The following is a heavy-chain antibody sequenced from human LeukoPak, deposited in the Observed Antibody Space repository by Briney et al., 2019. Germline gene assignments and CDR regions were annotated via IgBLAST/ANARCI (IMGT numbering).Heavy chain of an antibody. CDR1: GFTFSSNW. V-gene: IGHV3-7*01. Sequence: GGSLRLSCTASGFTFSSNWMTWVRQAPGKGLEWVANINQDGGEKYYADSVKGRFTISRDNSKNTLYLQMNSLRAEDTAVYYCAKDRGFDYWGQGTLVTVSS. CDR3: AKDRGFDY. J-gene: IGHJ4*02. CDR2: INQDGGEK. D-gene: IGHD3-10*01.